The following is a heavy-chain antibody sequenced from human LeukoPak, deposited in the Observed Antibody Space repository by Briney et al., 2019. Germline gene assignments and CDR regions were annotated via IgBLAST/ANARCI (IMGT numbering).Heavy chain of an antibody. V-gene: IGHV3-48*01. D-gene: IGHD3-10*01. CDR3: ARVTYGSGTYGAFDY. Sequence: GGSLRLSCAASGFTFSSYSMNWVRQAPGKGLEWASYISSSSSTIYYADSVKGRFTISRDNAKNSLYLQMNSLRAEDTAVYYCARVTYGSGTYGAFDYWGQGTLVTVSS. CDR1: GFTFSSYS. CDR2: ISSSSSTI. J-gene: IGHJ4*02.